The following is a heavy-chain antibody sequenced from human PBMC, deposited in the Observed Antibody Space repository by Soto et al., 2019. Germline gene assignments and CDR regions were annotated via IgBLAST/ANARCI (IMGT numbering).Heavy chain of an antibody. J-gene: IGHJ6*02. CDR3: AREIAAAGLSYYYYGMDV. CDR2: IYYSGST. D-gene: IGHD6-13*01. Sequence: PSETLSLTCTVSGGSISSSSYYWGWIRQPPGKGLEWIGSIYYSGSTYYNPSLKSRVTISVDTSKNQFSLKLSSVTAADTAVYYCAREIAAAGLSYYYYGMDVWGQGTTVS. CDR1: GGSISSSSYY. V-gene: IGHV4-39*01.